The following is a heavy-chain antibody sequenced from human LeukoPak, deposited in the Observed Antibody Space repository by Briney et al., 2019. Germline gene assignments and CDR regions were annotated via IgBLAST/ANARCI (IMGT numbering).Heavy chain of an antibody. CDR1: GGSFSGYY. CDR3: ATRLGYCSGASCYGRYWYFDL. CDR2: INHSGST. V-gene: IGHV4-34*01. D-gene: IGHD2-15*01. Sequence: PSETLSLTCAVYGGSFSGYYWSWIRQPPGKGLEWIGEINHSGSTNYNPSLKSRVTISVDTSKNQFSLKLSSVTAADTAVYYCATRLGYCSGASCYGRYWYFDLWGRGTLVTVSS. J-gene: IGHJ2*01.